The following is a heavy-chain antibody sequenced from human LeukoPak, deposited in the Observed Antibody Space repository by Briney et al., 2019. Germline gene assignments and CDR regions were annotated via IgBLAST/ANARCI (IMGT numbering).Heavy chain of an antibody. J-gene: IGHJ4*02. D-gene: IGHD5-24*01. CDR1: GFTFSCYS. CDR2: ISSSSSTI. Sequence: GGSLRLSCAASGFTFSCYSMNWVRQAPGKGLEWVSYISSSSSTIYYADSVKGRFTISRDNAKNSLYLQMNSLRAEDTAVYYCARGRRRDGYNYAYWGQGTLVTVSS. CDR3: ARGRRRDGYNYAY. V-gene: IGHV3-48*04.